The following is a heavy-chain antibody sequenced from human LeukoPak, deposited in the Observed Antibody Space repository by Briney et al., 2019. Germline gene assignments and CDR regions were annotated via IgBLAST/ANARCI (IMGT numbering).Heavy chain of an antibody. D-gene: IGHD3-22*01. Sequence: GGSLRLSCTASGFTFSRYWMSWVRQVPGKGLEWVAGIFGSGGSAHYADSVKGRFTISRDNSKNTVYLQMDSLRGEDTAVYYCTKTTTGYSSGQYPGWPADHWGQGALVTVSS. CDR1: GFTFSRYW. CDR3: TKTTTGYSSGQYPGWPADH. CDR2: IFGSGGSA. J-gene: IGHJ4*02. V-gene: IGHV3-23*01.